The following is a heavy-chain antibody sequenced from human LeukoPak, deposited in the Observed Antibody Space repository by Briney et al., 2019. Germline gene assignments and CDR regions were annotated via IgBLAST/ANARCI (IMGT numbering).Heavy chain of an antibody. CDR1: GGSISSSSYY. CDR2: IYYSGST. V-gene: IGHV4-39*01. CDR3: ARRDTVQQVAFDI. J-gene: IGHJ3*02. Sequence: SETLSLTCTVSGGSISSSSYYWGWIRQPPGKGLEWIGSIYYSGSTYYNPSLKSRVTISVDTSKNQFSLKLSSVTAADTAVYYCARRDTVQQVAFDIWGQGTMVTVSS. D-gene: IGHD5-18*01.